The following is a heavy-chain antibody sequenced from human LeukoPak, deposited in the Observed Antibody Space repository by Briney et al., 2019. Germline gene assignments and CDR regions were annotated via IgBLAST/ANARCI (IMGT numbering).Heavy chain of an antibody. J-gene: IGHJ5*02. CDR3: ARGENYYGSGSYQIAWFDP. CDR1: GYTFNNYG. V-gene: IGHV1-46*02. CDR2: INPSGGST. Sequence: ASVRVSCKASGYTFNNYGISWVRQAPGQGLEWMGIINPSGGSTSYAQKFQGRVTMTRDTSTSTVYMELSSLRSEDTAVYYCARGENYYGSGSYQIAWFDPWGQGTLVTVSS. D-gene: IGHD3-10*01.